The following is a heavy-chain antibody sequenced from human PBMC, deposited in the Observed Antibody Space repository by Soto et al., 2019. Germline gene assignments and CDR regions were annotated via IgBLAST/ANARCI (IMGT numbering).Heavy chain of an antibody. CDR1: GYTFSISE. CDR2: INPNSGGT. D-gene: IGHD3-10*01. CDR3: ARDGTMVRGFDI. Sequence: APVKVCCTASGYTFSISEIDGVLQAPGQGLEWMGWINPNSGGTNYAQKFQGWVTMTRDTSISTAYMELSRLRSDDTAVYYCARDGTMVRGFDIWGQGTMVTVSS. V-gene: IGHV1-2*04. J-gene: IGHJ3*02.